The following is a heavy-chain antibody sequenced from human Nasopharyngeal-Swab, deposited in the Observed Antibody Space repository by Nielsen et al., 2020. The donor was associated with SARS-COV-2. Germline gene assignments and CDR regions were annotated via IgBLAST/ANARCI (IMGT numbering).Heavy chain of an antibody. V-gene: IGHV1-2*02. CDR2: MNPKSGVT. CDR1: AKTFTGSY. Sequence: ASLKVSCKASAKTFTGSYIHWVRQAPAPGREWMGWMNPKSGVTSYAQKFQGRVTMTWDTSTSTAYMELSRLRSDDTAVYYCARDATGDEYFDYWGQGTLVTVSS. CDR3: ARDATGDEYFDY. J-gene: IGHJ4*02. D-gene: IGHD7-27*01.